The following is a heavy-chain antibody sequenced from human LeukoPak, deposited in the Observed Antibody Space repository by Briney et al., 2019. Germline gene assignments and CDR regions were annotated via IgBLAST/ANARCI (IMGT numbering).Heavy chain of an antibody. CDR3: APSRAGRPPSSDY. CDR2: IKQDGSEK. CDR1: GFTVSSNY. Sequence: PGGSLRLSCAASGFTVSSNYMNWVRQAPGKGLEWVANIKQDGSEKYYVDSVKGRFTISRDNAKNSLYLQMNSLRAEDTAVYYCAPSRAGRPPSSDYWGQGTLVTVSS. J-gene: IGHJ4*02. V-gene: IGHV3-7*02. D-gene: IGHD6-13*01.